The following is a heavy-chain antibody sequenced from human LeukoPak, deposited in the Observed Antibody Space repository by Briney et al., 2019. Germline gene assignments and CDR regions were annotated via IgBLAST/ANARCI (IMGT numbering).Heavy chain of an antibody. Sequence: ASVKVSCKASGYAFTSYGISWVRQAPGQGLEWMGWICAYNGNTNYAQKLQGRVTMTTDTSTSTAYMELRSLRSEDTAVYYCARGRASAGGYSGYDWGDWFDPWGQGTLVTVPS. CDR2: ICAYNGNT. V-gene: IGHV1-18*01. CDR1: GYAFTSYG. CDR3: ARGRASAGGYSGYDWGDWFDP. D-gene: IGHD5-12*01. J-gene: IGHJ5*02.